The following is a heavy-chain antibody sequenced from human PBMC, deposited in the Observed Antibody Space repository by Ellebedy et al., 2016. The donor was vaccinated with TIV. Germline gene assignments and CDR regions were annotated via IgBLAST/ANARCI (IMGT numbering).Heavy chain of an antibody. CDR3: ARDPRASYCGGDCTPAPWFDP. J-gene: IGHJ5*02. CDR1: GYTFTGYY. Sequence: ASVKVSCXASGYTFTGYYMHWVRQAPGQGLGWMGWINPNSGGTNYAQKFQGWVTMTRDTSISTAYMELSRLRSDDTAVYYCARDPRASYCGGDCTPAPWFDPWGQGTLVTVSS. D-gene: IGHD2-21*02. V-gene: IGHV1-2*04. CDR2: INPNSGGT.